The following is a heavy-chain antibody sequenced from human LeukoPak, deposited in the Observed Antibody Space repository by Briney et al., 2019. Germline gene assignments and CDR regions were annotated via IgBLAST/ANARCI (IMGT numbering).Heavy chain of an antibody. D-gene: IGHD5-24*01. CDR2: IYYSGST. CDR3: ARGEPRDGGRDAFDI. V-gene: IGHV4-31*03. J-gene: IGHJ3*02. Sequence: PSQTLSLTCTVSGGSISSGGYYWSWIRQHPGKGLEWIGYIYYSGSTYYNPSLKSRVTISVDTSKNQFSLKLSSVTAADTAVYYCARGEPRDGGRDAFDIWGQGTMVTVSS. CDR1: GGSISSGGYY.